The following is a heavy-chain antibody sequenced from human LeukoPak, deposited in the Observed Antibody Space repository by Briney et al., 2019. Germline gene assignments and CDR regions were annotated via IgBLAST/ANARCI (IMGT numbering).Heavy chain of an antibody. CDR1: GFTFSNFL. V-gene: IGHV3-74*01. CDR2: INIDETNA. J-gene: IGHJ3*01. CDR3: GRGGDGINV. Sequence: GGSLRLSCAVSGFTFSNFLMHWVRQAPGGGLVWVSCINIDETNAYADSSSGRFTISRNNAKNTPYLQQNSLRTTETAAYFFGRGGDGINVGGQGATVIVSS.